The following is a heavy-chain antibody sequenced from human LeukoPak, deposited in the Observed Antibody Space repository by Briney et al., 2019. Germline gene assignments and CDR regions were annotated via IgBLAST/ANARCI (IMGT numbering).Heavy chain of an antibody. Sequence: GGSLRLSCAVSGFTFSSYWMNWVRQAPGKGLEWVANINRDGSEKYYVDSLKGRFTISRDNAKNSLYLQMNSLRAEDTAVYYCAELGITMIGGVWGKGTTVTISS. J-gene: IGHJ6*04. CDR1: GFTFSSYW. V-gene: IGHV3-7*01. CDR2: INRDGSEK. CDR3: AELGITMIGGV. D-gene: IGHD3-10*02.